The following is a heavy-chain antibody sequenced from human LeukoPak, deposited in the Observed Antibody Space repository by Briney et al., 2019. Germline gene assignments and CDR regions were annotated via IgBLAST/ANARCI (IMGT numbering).Heavy chain of an antibody. J-gene: IGHJ4*02. D-gene: IGHD3-3*01. V-gene: IGHV1-8*01. CDR2: MNPNSGNT. CDR1: GYTFTSYD. CDR3: ARGEEYYDFWSGYYPPLRPIGY. Sequence: ASVKVSCKASGYTFTSYDINWVRQATGQGLEWMGWMNPNSGNTGYAQKFQGRVTMTRNTSISTAYMELSSLRSEDTAVHYCARGEEYYDFWSGYYPPLRPIGYWGQGTLVTVSS.